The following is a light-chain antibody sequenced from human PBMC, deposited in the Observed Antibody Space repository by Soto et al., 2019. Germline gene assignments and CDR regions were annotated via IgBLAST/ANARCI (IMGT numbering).Light chain of an antibody. Sequence: DIQMTQSPSSLSASVGDRVTITCRAGQTISSYLNWYQQKPGKAPKLLIYDASRLQSGIPSRFSGSGSGTDFTLTISSLQPEDFATYYCQQNYYTPQTFGQGTKVDIK. CDR2: DAS. V-gene: IGKV1-39*01. CDR1: QTISSY. CDR3: QQNYYTPQT. J-gene: IGKJ1*01.